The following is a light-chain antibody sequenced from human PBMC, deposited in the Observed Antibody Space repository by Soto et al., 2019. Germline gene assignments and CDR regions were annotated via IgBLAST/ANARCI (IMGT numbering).Light chain of an antibody. CDR3: GSWDSSLSAYV. CDR2: DDN. V-gene: IGLV1-51*01. J-gene: IGLJ1*01. Sequence: QSALTQPPSVSAAPGQKVTISCSGSSSNIGGNSVSWYQQLPGTAPKLLIYDDNKRPSGIPDRFSGSKSGTSATLGITGFQTGDEADYYCGSWDSSLSAYVFGTGTQGHRP. CDR1: SSNIGGNS.